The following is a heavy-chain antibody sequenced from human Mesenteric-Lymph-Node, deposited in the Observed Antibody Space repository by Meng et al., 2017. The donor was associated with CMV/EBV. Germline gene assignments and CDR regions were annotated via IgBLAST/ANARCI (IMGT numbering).Heavy chain of an antibody. CDR1: GFSFSSYG. Sequence: GGSLRLSCAASGFSFSSYGMHWVRQAPGKGLEWVAFIRYDGSNKDYADSVKVRFTISRDNSKNTLYLQMNSLRAEDRAVYYCAKDRGIQLGPLDYWGQGTLVTVSS. D-gene: IGHD5-18*01. CDR3: AKDRGIQLGPLDY. CDR2: IRYDGSNK. V-gene: IGHV3-30*02. J-gene: IGHJ4*02.